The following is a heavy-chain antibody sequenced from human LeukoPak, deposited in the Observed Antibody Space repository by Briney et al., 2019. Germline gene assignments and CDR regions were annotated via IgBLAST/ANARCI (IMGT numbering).Heavy chain of an antibody. Sequence: SETLSLTCAVYGGSFSGYYWSWIRQPPGKGLEWIGEINHSGSTNYNPSLKSRVTISVDTSKNQFSLKLSSVTAADTAVYYCARGGLGIRPFDYWGQGTLVTVSS. J-gene: IGHJ4*02. CDR2: INHSGST. CDR1: GGSFSGYY. D-gene: IGHD7-27*01. CDR3: ARGGLGIRPFDY. V-gene: IGHV4-34*01.